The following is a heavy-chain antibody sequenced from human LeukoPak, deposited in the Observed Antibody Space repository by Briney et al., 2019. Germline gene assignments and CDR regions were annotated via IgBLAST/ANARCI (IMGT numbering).Heavy chain of an antibody. CDR1: GYTFTSYG. Sequence: EASVKVSCKASGYTFTSYGISWVRQAPGQGLEWMGWISPYNGHTNYAQKFLGRVTMTTDTSTTTAYLELWSLRSDDTALYYCARDLGATTVTPFDSWGQGTLVTVSS. V-gene: IGHV1-18*01. CDR3: ARDLGATTVTPFDS. CDR2: ISPYNGHT. D-gene: IGHD4-17*01. J-gene: IGHJ4*02.